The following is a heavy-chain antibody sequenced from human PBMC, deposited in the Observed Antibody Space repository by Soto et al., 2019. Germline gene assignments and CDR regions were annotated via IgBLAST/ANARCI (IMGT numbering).Heavy chain of an antibody. CDR3: ARSYYYDSSGYYSDY. CDR1: GGSISSGGYY. J-gene: IGHJ4*02. CDR2: IYYSGST. V-gene: IGHV4-31*03. D-gene: IGHD3-22*01. Sequence: PSETLSLTCTVSGGSISSGGYYWSWIRQHPGKGLEWIGYIYYSGSTYYNPSLKSRVTISVDTSKNQFSLKLSSVTAADTAVYYCARSYYYDSSGYYSDYWGQGTLVTVSS.